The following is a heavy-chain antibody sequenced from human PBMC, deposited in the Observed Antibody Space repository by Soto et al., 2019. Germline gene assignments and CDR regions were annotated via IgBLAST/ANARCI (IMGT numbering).Heavy chain of an antibody. D-gene: IGHD1-26*01. CDR2: ISSSSSTI. CDR1: GFPFSSFS. Sequence: EVQLGESGGGLEQPGGSLSLSLAASGFPFSSFSMNGVRQAPGKGLEWVSYISSSSSTIYYADSVKGRFTISRDNAKNSLYLQMNSLRDEDTAVYYCAREGGSLNWFDPWGQGTLVTVSS. J-gene: IGHJ5*02. CDR3: AREGGSLNWFDP. V-gene: IGHV3-48*02.